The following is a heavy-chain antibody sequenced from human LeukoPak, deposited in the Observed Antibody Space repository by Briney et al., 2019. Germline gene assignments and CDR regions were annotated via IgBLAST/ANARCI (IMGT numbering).Heavy chain of an antibody. V-gene: IGHV4-4*02. CDR2: IYHSGST. CDR3: ARDRNYDSSVTFAY. J-gene: IGHJ4*02. D-gene: IGHD3-22*01. CDR1: GGSISSSNW. Sequence: SGTLSLTCAVSGGSISSSNWWSWVRQPPGQGLEWIGEIYHSGSTNYNPSLKGRVTISVDKSKNQFSLKLSSVTAADTAVYYCARDRNYDSSVTFAYWGRGTLVTVSS.